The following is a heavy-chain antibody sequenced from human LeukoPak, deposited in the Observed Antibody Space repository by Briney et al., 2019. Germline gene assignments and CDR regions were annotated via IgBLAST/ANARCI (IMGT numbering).Heavy chain of an antibody. CDR2: INHSGST. J-gene: IGHJ5*02. D-gene: IGHD3-9*01. Sequence: SETLSLTCGVNGGSFSGYYWNWIRQTPGKGLEWIGEINHSGSTNYNPSLKRRVTISVDTSQKQFSLRLTSVTAADTAVYYCARRGLRTISPWGQGTLVTVSS. CDR3: ARRGLRTISP. V-gene: IGHV4-34*01. CDR1: GGSFSGYY.